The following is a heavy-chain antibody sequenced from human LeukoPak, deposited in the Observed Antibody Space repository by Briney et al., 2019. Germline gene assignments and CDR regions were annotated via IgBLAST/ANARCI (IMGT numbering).Heavy chain of an antibody. Sequence: GGSLRLSCAASRFIFSSYSMNWVRQAPGKGLEWVSYISSSSGTIYYADSVKGRFTISRDNAKNSLFLQMNSLRAEDTAVYYCARGLGYSYGYGIDYWGQGTLVIASS. CDR3: ARGLGYSYGYGIDY. CDR1: RFIFSSYS. CDR2: ISSSSGTI. J-gene: IGHJ4*02. V-gene: IGHV3-48*01. D-gene: IGHD5-18*01.